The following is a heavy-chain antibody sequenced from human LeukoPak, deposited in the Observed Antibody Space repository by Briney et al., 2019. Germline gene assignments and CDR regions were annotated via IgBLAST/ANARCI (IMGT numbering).Heavy chain of an antibody. V-gene: IGHV1-8*01. J-gene: IGHJ3*02. CDR2: MNPISGYT. CDR1: GYTFTSYD. CDR3: ARGNRLYTSSWSSLAFDI. Sequence: ASVKVSCKASGYTFTSYDINWVRQATGQGLEWMGWMNPISGYTGNAQKFQGRVTMTRDTSISTAYMEVSSLTSEDTAVYYCARGNRLYTSSWSSLAFDIWGQGTMVTVSS. D-gene: IGHD6-13*01.